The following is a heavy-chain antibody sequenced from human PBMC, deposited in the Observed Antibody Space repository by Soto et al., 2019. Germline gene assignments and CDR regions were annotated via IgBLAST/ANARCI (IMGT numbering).Heavy chain of an antibody. CDR3: ARKDGMDV. V-gene: IGHV4-59*11. CDR1: CASISSHY. J-gene: IGHJ6*02. CDR2: IYYSGST. Sequence: SETLSLTCTVSCASISSHYWNWIRQPPGKGLEWIGYIYYSGSTKYNPSLKSRVTISIDTSKNQFSLKLSSVTAADTAVYYCARKDGMDVWGQGTTVTVSS.